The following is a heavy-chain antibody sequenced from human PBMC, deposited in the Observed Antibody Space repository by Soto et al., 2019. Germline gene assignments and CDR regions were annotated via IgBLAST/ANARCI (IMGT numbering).Heavy chain of an antibody. J-gene: IGHJ4*02. D-gene: IGHD4-17*01. CDR3: ARVRQYGDYVDH. CDR2: IHSNGNT. V-gene: IGHV4-31*03. Sequence: QVQLQESGPGLVKPSQTLSLTCTVSGDSIRSSGFYWSWIRQHPAKGLEWIGYIHSNGNTLYDPSLKHRSPISFDTSYNQFSLKLKSVTAADTAVSFCARVRQYGDYVDHWGQGTLVAVSA. CDR1: GDSIRSSGFY.